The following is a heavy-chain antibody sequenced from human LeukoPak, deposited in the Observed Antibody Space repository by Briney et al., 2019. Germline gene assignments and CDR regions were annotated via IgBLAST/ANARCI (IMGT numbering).Heavy chain of an antibody. J-gene: IGHJ4*02. D-gene: IGHD5-18*01. Sequence: GGSLRLSCAASGYTFSSYEMNWVCQAPGKGLEWVSYISSSGSTIYYADSVKGRFTISRDNAKNSLYLQMNSLRAEDTAVYYCAKDDLYTAINWGQGTLVTVSS. CDR3: AKDDLYTAIN. CDR2: ISSSGSTI. V-gene: IGHV3-48*03. CDR1: GYTFSSYE.